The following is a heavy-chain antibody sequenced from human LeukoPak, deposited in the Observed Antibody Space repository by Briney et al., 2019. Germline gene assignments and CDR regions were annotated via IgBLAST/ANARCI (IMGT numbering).Heavy chain of an antibody. V-gene: IGHV4-34*01. CDR3: TRERSTPGINWFDP. CDR2: INHSGST. CDR1: GDSFSAYS. Sequence: NPSEPLSLTCAVYGDSFSAYSWNWLRQSPGKGLEWIGEINHSGSTNYNPSLKSRVTISVDTSKNQTSKRRFSLKLNSVTAADTAVYYCTRERSTPGINWFDPWGQGTLVTVSS. J-gene: IGHJ5*02. D-gene: IGHD2-2*01.